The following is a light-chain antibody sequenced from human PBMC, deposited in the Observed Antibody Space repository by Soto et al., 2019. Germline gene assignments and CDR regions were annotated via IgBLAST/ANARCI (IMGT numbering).Light chain of an antibody. CDR2: AAS. CDR3: PQTNSFPLT. CDR1: QGISSR. V-gene: IGKV1-12*01. J-gene: IGKJ4*01. Sequence: DLQMTQSPSSVSASVGDRVTITCRASQGISSRLAWYQQKPGKAPNLLIYAASSLQSGVPSRFSRSGSGTSFTLPIRSLEAEGFGTYFCPQTNSFPLTFGGGTKVEVK.